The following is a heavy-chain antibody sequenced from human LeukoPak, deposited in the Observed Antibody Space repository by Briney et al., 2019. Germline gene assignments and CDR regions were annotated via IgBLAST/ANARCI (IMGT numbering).Heavy chain of an antibody. J-gene: IGHJ2*01. CDR3: ARSLLLWSTHWYFDL. Sequence: GGSLRLSCAASGFTFSTYAMSWVRQAPGGGLEWVSAITGGAGGTYYADSVKGRFTISRDNSKNTLYLQMNSLRAGDTAVYYCARSLLLWSTHWYFDLWGRSTLVTVSS. D-gene: IGHD3-10*01. V-gene: IGHV3-23*01. CDR1: GFTFSTYA. CDR2: ITGGAGGT.